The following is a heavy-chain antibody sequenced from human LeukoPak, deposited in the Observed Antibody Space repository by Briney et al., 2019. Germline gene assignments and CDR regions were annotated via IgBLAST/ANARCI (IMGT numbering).Heavy chain of an antibody. CDR2: MNPNSGNT. D-gene: IGHD3-22*01. CDR3: ARDNDSSGYHTTDY. CDR1: GYTFTSYD. Sequence: ASVKVSCKASGYTFTSYDINWVRQATGQGLEWMGWMNPNSGNTGYAQKFQGRVTITTDESTSTAYMELSSLRSEDTAVYYCARDNDSSGYHTTDYWGQGTLVTVSS. V-gene: IGHV1-8*01. J-gene: IGHJ4*02.